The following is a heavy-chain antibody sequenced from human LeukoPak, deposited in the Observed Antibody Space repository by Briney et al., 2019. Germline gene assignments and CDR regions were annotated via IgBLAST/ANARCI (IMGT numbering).Heavy chain of an antibody. Sequence: GGSLRLSCAASGFTVSSNYMSWVRQAPGKGLEWVSVIYSGGSTYYADSVKGRFTISGDNSKNTLYLQMNSLRAEDTAVYYCARVRTENYYYGMDVWGQGTTVTVSS. CDR3: ARVRTENYYYGMDV. D-gene: IGHD3-22*01. V-gene: IGHV3-53*01. J-gene: IGHJ6*02. CDR2: IYSGGST. CDR1: GFTVSSNY.